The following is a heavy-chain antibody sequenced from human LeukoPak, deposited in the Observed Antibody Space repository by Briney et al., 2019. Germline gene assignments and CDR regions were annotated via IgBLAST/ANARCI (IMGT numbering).Heavy chain of an antibody. CDR3: ARWGRQLPPQRAFDI. V-gene: IGHV4-4*07. CDR2: IYTSGST. J-gene: IGHJ3*02. Sequence: SETLSLTCTVSGGSISSYYWSWIRQPAGKGLEWIGRIYTSGSTNYNPSLKSRVTMSVDTSKNQFSLKLSSVTAADTAVYYCARWGRQLPPQRAFDIWGQGTMVTVSS. D-gene: IGHD6-6*01. CDR1: GGSISSYY.